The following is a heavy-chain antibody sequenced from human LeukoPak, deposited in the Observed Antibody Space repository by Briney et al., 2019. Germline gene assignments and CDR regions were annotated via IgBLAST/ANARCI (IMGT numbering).Heavy chain of an antibody. D-gene: IGHD6-13*01. V-gene: IGHV3-30-3*01. CDR3: SAGIDY. Sequence: GGSLRLSCAASGFTFSRYAMHWVRQAPGKGLEWVAVISYDGSNKYYADSAKGRFTISRDNSKNTLYLQMNSLRAEDTAVYYCSAGIDYWGQGTLVTVSS. J-gene: IGHJ4*02. CDR1: GFTFSRYA. CDR2: ISYDGSNK.